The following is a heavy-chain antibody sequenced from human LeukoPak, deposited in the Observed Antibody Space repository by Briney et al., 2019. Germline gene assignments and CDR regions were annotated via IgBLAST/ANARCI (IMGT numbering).Heavy chain of an antibody. D-gene: IGHD3-3*01. CDR2: ISYDGSNK. V-gene: IGHV3-30*04. CDR1: GFTFSSYA. J-gene: IGHJ4*02. CDR3: ANEWSGYFDY. Sequence: GRSLRLSCAASGFTFSSYAMHWVRQAPGKGLERVAVISYDGSNKYYADSVKGRFTISRDNSKNTLYLQMNSLRAEDTAVYYCANEWSGYFDYWGQGTLVTVSS.